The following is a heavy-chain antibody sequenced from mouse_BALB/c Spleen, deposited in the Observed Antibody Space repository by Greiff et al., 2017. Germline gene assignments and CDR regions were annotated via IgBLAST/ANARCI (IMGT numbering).Heavy chain of an antibody. CDR2: IRLKSNNYAT. Sequence: EVKVEESGGGLVQPGGSMKLSCVASGFTFSNYWMNWVRQSPEKGLEWVAEIRLKSNNYATHYAESVKGRFTISRDDSKSSVYLQMNSLRAEDTGIYYCTMPYYYGSSYAAYWGQGTLVTVSA. J-gene: IGHJ3*01. CDR1: GFTFSNYW. CDR3: TMPYYYGSSYAAY. D-gene: IGHD1-1*01. V-gene: IGHV6-6*02.